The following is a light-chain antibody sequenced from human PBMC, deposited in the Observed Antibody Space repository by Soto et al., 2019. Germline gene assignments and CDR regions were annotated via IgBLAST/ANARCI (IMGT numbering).Light chain of an antibody. CDR3: QQYGSSGT. CDR1: QSVSRY. J-gene: IGKJ1*01. Sequence: EIVLTQSPATLSLSPVERATLSCRASQSVSRYLAWYQQKPGQAPRLLIYGASNRATGIPDRFSGSGSGTDFTLTISRLEPEDFAVYYCQQYGSSGTCGQGTKGDI. CDR2: GAS. V-gene: IGKV3-20*01.